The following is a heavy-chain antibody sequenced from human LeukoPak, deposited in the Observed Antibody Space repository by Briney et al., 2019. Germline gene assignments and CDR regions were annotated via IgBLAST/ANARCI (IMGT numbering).Heavy chain of an antibody. CDR2: VNWNGGST. CDR1: GFTFDDYG. CDR3: ASQRAPDYYDSSGYHDAFDI. V-gene: IGHV3-20*04. D-gene: IGHD3-22*01. J-gene: IGHJ3*02. Sequence: PGGSLRLSCAASGFTFDDYGMSWVRQAPGKGLEWISGVNWNGGSTGYADSVKGRFTISRDNAKNSLYLQMNSLRAEDTAVYYCASQRAPDYYDSSGYHDAFDIWGQGTMVTVSS.